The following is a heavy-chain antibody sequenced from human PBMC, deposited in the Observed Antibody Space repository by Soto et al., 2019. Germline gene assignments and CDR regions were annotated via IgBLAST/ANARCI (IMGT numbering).Heavy chain of an antibody. V-gene: IGHV3-7*05. J-gene: IGHJ4*02. CDR1: GFTFSDYW. D-gene: IGHD3-10*01. CDR2: IKTDGSEK. CDR3: ASSMGRGGNDY. Sequence: EVQLVESGGGLVQPGGSLRLSCAASGFTFSDYWMSWVRQAPGKGLECVANIKTDGSEKYYVDTVKGRFTISRDNAKNTLYQQMNSLRAEDTAVYYCASSMGRGGNDYWGQGTLVTVSS.